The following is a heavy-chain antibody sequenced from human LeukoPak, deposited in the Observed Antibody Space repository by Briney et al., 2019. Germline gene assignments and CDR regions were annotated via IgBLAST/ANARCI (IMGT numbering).Heavy chain of an antibody. J-gene: IGHJ4*02. CDR1: GFTFSSYA. Sequence: AGGSLRLSCAASGFTFSSYAMHGVREAPGKGVEGVAVISYDGSNKYYADSVKGGFTISRDNSKNTLYLQMNSLRAEDTAVYYCASNLYCSGGSCYFPNFDYWGQGTLVTVSS. V-gene: IGHV3-30-3*01. CDR2: ISYDGSNK. D-gene: IGHD2-15*01. CDR3: ASNLYCSGGSCYFPNFDY.